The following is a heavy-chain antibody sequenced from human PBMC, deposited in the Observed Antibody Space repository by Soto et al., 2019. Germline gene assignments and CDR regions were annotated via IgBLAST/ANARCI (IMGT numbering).Heavy chain of an antibody. J-gene: IGHJ4*02. CDR1: GFAFSSYA. D-gene: IGHD3-3*01. Sequence: GGSLRLSCAASGFAFSSYAMSWVRQAPGKGLEWVSAISGSGGSTYYADSVKGRFTISRDNSKNTLYLQMNSLRAEDTAVYYCAKVLGDFWSGYYPPYFDYWGQGTLVTVSS. CDR2: ISGSGGST. V-gene: IGHV3-23*01. CDR3: AKVLGDFWSGYYPPYFDY.